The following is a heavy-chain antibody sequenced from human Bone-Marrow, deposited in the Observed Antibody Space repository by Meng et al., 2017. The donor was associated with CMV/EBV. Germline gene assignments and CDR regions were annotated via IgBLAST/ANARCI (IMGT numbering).Heavy chain of an antibody. J-gene: IGHJ6*02. CDR2: MHPDSGDT. D-gene: IGHD5-12*01. V-gene: IGHV1-8*01. CDR3: ARVIVATLGYYYGMDV. CDR1: GYTFTSYD. Sequence: ASVKVSCKASGYTFTSYDINWVRQATGQGLEWMGWMHPDSGDTGYAPKFQGRVTMTRDTSINTAYMELTSLRSDDTAVYYCARVIVATLGYYYGMDVWGQGTTVPVSS.